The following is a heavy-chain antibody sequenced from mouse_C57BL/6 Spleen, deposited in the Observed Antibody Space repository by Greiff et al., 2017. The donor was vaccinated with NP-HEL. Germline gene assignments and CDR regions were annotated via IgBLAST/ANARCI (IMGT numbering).Heavy chain of an antibody. CDR1: GYAFSSSW. V-gene: IGHV1-82*01. D-gene: IGHD1-1*01. J-gene: IGHJ2*01. CDR2: IYPGDGDT. CDR3: ASYGSSYNFDY. Sequence: QVQLQQSGPELVKPGASVKISCKASGYAFSSSWMNWVKQRPGKGLEWIGRIYPGDGDTNYNGKFKGKATLTADKSSSTAYMQLSSLTSEDSAVYFCASYGSSYNFDYWGKGTTLTVSS.